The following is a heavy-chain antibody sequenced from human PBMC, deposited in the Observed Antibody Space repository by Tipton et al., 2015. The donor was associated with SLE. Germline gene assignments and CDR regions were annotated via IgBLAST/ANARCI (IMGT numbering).Heavy chain of an antibody. V-gene: IGHV4-59*01. CDR3: AGLRVTSDAFDI. CDR2: IYYSGST. D-gene: IGHD2-21*02. Sequence: GLVKPSETLSLTCTVSGGSISSYYWGWIRQPPGKGLEWIGYIYYSGSTNYNPSLKSRVTISVDTSKNQFSLKLSSVTAADTAVYYCAGLRVTSDAFDIWGQGTMVTVSS. J-gene: IGHJ3*02. CDR1: GGSISSYY.